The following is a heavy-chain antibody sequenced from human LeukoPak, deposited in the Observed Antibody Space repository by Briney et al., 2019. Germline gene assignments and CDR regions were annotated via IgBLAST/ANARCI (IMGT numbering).Heavy chain of an antibody. CDR2: ISAYNGNT. J-gene: IGHJ4*02. Sequence: ASVRVSCKASGYTFTCYGISWVRQAPGQGLEWMGWISAYNGNTNYAQKLQGRVTMTTDTSTSTAYMELRSLRSDDTAVYYCARDQHATVADYWGQGTLVTVSS. CDR3: ARDQHATVADY. D-gene: IGHD4-17*01. CDR1: GYTFTCYG. V-gene: IGHV1-18*01.